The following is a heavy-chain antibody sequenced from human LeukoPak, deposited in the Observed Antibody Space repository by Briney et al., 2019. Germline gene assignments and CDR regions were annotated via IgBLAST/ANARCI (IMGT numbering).Heavy chain of an antibody. CDR2: IIPIFGTA. J-gene: IGHJ4*02. CDR1: GGTFNRYA. CDR3: ARGGRNDFWSCYFDY. Sequence: SPTLSYTASGGTFNRYAISWVRQAPGKRHEWMGGIIPIFGTANYAQKFQGRVTITTDESTSTAYMELSSLRSEDTSVYYCARGGRNDFWSCYFDYWGQGTLVTVSS. V-gene: IGHV1-69*05. D-gene: IGHD3-3*01.